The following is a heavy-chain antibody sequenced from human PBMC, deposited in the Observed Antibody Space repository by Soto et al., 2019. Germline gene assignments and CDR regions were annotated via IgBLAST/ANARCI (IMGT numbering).Heavy chain of an antibody. CDR3: ASLHYSRSFLDAFDI. CDR1: GGSISSSSYY. J-gene: IGHJ3*02. CDR2: IYYSGST. D-gene: IGHD1-26*01. V-gene: IGHV4-39*01. Sequence: QLQLQESGPGLVKPSETLSLTCTVSGGSISSSSYYWGWIRQPPGKGLEWIGSIYYSGSTYYNPSLKSRVTISVDTSKNQFSLKLSSVTAADTAVYYCASLHYSRSFLDAFDIWGQGTMVTVSS.